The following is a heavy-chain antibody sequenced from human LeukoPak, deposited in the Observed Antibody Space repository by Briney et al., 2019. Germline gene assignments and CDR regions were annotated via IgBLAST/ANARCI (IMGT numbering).Heavy chain of an antibody. V-gene: IGHV3-9*01. CDR1: GFTFDDYA. Sequence: PGRSLRLSCAASGFTFDDYAMYWVRQAPGKGLEWVSGSTWNGDIIAYADSVKGRFTVSRDNAKNSLYLQMNSLRGDDTALYYCAKGGKSSYDAFDIWGQGTMVTVSS. CDR2: STWNGDII. J-gene: IGHJ3*02. CDR3: AKGGKSSYDAFDI.